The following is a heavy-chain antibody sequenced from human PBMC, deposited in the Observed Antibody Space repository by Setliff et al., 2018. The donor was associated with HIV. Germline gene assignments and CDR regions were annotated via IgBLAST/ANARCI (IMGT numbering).Heavy chain of an antibody. J-gene: IGHJ3*01. CDR3: ARDHNSGTLHAFDL. Sequence: SETLSLTCTVSGGSIINDNYFWSWIRQPAGKGLEWIGRIYGSGGTDYNPSLKSRVTLSVDTSKKQFSLSLSSVTAADTAFYYCARDHNSGTLHAFDLWDQGTKVTVSS. CDR1: GGSIINDNYF. V-gene: IGHV4-61*02. CDR2: IYGSGGT. D-gene: IGHD1-26*01.